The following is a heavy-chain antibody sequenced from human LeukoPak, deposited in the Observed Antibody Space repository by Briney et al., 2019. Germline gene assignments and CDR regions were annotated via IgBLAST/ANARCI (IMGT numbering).Heavy chain of an antibody. V-gene: IGHV3-11*05. CDR3: TRERRGSYYAFES. CDR1: GFSFSDYY. CDR2: ITTSSST. D-gene: IGHD3-16*01. J-gene: IGHJ4*01. Sequence: PGGSLRLSCAASGFSFSDYYMSWVRQGPGKGLEWISYITTSSSTNYADSVKGRFTISRDNAKNSVVLQMNSLRAEDTAVYYCTRERRGSYYAFESWGQGTLVSV.